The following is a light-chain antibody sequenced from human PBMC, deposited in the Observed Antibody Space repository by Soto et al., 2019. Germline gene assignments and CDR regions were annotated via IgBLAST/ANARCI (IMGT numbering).Light chain of an antibody. CDR3: NSYTSTSARV. CDR1: ISDVGAYNY. V-gene: IGLV2-14*01. Sequence: QSALTQPASVSGSPGQSITISCTGNISDVGAYNYVSWCQQYPGKAPKLIIYEVTNRPSGVSNRFSGSKSGNTASLTISGLQAQDEADYYCNSYTSTSARVFGGGPKVTVL. J-gene: IGLJ3*02. CDR2: EVT.